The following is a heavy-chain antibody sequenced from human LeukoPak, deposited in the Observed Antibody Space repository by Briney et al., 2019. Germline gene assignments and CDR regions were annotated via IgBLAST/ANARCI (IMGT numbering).Heavy chain of an antibody. CDR1: GFTFSSYS. Sequence: PGGSLRLSCAPSGFTFSSYSMNWVRQAPGKGLEWVSSISSSSSYIYYADSVRGRFTISRDNAKNSLYLQMNSLRAEDTAVYFCARAFNDGFGIWGQGTMVTVSS. J-gene: IGHJ3*02. V-gene: IGHV3-21*01. CDR2: ISSSSSYI. CDR3: ARAFNDGFGI.